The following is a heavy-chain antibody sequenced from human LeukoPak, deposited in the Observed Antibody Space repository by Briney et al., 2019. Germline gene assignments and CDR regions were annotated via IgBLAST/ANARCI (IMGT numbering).Heavy chain of an antibody. CDR2: ISGSGDST. Sequence: TGGSLRLPCAASGFTFSNYAMRWVRQAPGKGLEWVSGISGSGDSTYYADSVKGRFTISRDNSKNTLYLQMNSLRAEDTAVYYCARRSGIAVAGAFDYWGQGTLVTVSS. V-gene: IGHV3-23*01. D-gene: IGHD6-19*01. J-gene: IGHJ4*02. CDR1: GFTFSNYA. CDR3: ARRSGIAVAGAFDY.